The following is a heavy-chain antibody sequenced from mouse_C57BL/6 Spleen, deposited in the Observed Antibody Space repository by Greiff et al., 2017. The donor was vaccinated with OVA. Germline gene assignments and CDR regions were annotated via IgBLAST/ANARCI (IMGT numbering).Heavy chain of an antibody. D-gene: IGHD2-5*01. CDR3: TRSEAYYSNHAMDY. V-gene: IGHV1-5*01. Sequence: VQLQQSGTVLARPGASVKMSCKTSGYTFTSYWMHWVKQRPGQGLEWIGAIYPGNSDTGYNQKFKGKAKLTAVTSASTAYMELSSLTNEDSAVYYCTRSEAYYSNHAMDYWGQGTSVTVSS. CDR1: GYTFTSYW. CDR2: IYPGNSDT. J-gene: IGHJ4*01.